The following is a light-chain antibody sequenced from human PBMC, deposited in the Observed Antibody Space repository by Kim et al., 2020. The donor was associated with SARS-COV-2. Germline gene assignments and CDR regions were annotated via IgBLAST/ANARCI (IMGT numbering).Light chain of an antibody. J-gene: IGLJ1*01. CDR3: QSLDISLTNFYV. Sequence: VTISGSGSSCNIRAGYDRHWYQQLPGTAPNLLVYGDNSRPSGVPARFSGSKSATTASLAITGLRAEDEADYCCQSLDISLTNFYVFGTGTKVTVL. CDR2: GDN. CDR1: SCNIRAGYD. V-gene: IGLV1-40*01.